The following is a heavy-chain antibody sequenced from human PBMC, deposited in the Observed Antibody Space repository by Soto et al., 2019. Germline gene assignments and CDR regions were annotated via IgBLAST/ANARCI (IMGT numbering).Heavy chain of an antibody. CDR2: ISAYNGKT. J-gene: IGHJ3*01. Sequence: GASVKVSCKASGYTFTSYGISWVRQAPGQGLEWMGWISAYNGKTNYAQKLQGRVTMTTDTSTSTAYMELRSLRSDDTAVYYCARGDFYDTSGPFSDAFDVWGQGTMVTVSS. D-gene: IGHD3-22*01. CDR3: ARGDFYDTSGPFSDAFDV. CDR1: GYTFTSYG. V-gene: IGHV1-18*01.